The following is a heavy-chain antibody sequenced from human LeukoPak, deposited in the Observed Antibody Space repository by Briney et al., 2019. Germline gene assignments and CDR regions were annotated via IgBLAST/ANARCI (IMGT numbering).Heavy chain of an antibody. V-gene: IGHV1-18*01. CDR2: ISAYNGNT. J-gene: IGHJ4*02. Sequence: ASVKVSCKASGYTFTSYGISWVRQAPGQGLEWMGWISAYNGNTNYAQKLQGRVTMTTDTSTSTAYMELRSLRSEDTAVYYCARATPGFGRNVEKYFDYWGQGTLVTVSS. CDR3: ARATPGFGRNVEKYFDY. CDR1: GYTFTSYG. D-gene: IGHD1-1*01.